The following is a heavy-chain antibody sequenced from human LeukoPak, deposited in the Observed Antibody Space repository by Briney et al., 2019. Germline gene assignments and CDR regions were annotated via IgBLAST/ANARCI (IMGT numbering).Heavy chain of an antibody. CDR2: IYYSGST. CDR3: ARRSMVRGVNC. D-gene: IGHD3-10*01. Sequence: IPSGTLSLTCAVSGGSISSGGYYWSWIRQHPGKGLEWIGYIYYSGSTYYNPSLKSRVTISVDTSKNQFSLKLSSVTAADTAVYYCARRSMVRGVNCWGQGTLVTVSS. V-gene: IGHV4-31*11. CDR1: GGSISSGGYY. J-gene: IGHJ4*02.